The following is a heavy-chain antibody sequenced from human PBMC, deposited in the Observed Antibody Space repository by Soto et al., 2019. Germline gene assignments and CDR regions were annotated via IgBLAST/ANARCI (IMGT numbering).Heavy chain of an antibody. CDR2: IYYSGST. CDR3: ARHGGAVRGLGED. D-gene: IGHD3-10*01. J-gene: IGHJ4*02. Sequence: LCGGSISSSSYYWGWIRQPPGKGLEWIGSIYYSGSTYYNPSLKSRVTISVDTSKNQFSLKLSSVTAADTAVYYCARHGGAVRGLGEDWGQGTLVTVSS. CDR1: GGSISSSSYY. V-gene: IGHV4-39*01.